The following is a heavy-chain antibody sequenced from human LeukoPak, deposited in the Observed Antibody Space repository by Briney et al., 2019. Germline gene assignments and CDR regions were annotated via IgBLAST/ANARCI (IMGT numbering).Heavy chain of an antibody. D-gene: IGHD4-17*01. J-gene: IGHJ3*02. CDR3: ARESFSTLTSATDAFDI. Sequence: GASVKVSCKTSGYSFTDYYMHWVRQAPGQGLEWMGWINPKSGGTNSAQRFQGRVTMTRDTSISTAYMELSGLRSDDTAVYYCARESFSTLTSATDAFDIWGQGTMVTVSS. CDR1: GYSFTDYY. CDR2: INPKSGGT. V-gene: IGHV1-2*02.